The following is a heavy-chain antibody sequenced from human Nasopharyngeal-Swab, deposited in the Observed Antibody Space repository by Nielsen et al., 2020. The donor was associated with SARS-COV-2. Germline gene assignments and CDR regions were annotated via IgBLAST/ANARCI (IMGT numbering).Heavy chain of an antibody. CDR2: IYYSGST. J-gene: IGHJ4*02. V-gene: IGHV4-39*07. Sequence: WVRQAPGKGLEWIGSIYYSGSTYYNPSLKSRVTISVDKSKNQLSLELSSVTAADTAVYYCARNGYYTIEYWGQGTLVIVSS. D-gene: IGHD1-26*01. CDR3: ARNGYYTIEY.